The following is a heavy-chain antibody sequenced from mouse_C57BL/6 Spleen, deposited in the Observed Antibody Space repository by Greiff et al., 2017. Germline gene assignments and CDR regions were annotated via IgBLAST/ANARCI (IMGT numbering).Heavy chain of an antibody. D-gene: IGHD3-3*01. CDR1: GFTFSSYA. CDR2: ISDGGSYT. CDR3: ARDRGQDYFDY. V-gene: IGHV5-4*01. Sequence: EVMLVESGGGLVKPGGSLKLSCAASGFTFSSYAMSWVRQTPEKRLEWVATISDGGSYTYYPDNVKGRFTISRDNAKNKLYLQRSHLKSEDTAMYYCARDRGQDYFDYWGQGTTLTVSS. J-gene: IGHJ2*01.